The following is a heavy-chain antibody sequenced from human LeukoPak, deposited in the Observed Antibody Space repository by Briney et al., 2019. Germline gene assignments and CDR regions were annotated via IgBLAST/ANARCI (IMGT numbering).Heavy chain of an antibody. CDR1: GCSMSSGGYY. J-gene: IGHJ5*02. Sequence: SQTLSLTCTVSGCSMSSGGYYWSWIRQHPGKGLERIGYIYYSGSTYYNPSLKSRVTISVDTSKNQFSLKLSSVTAADTAAYYCARAPTVTTGDWFDPWGQGTLVTVSS. D-gene: IGHD4-17*01. V-gene: IGHV4-31*03. CDR3: ARAPTVTTGDWFDP. CDR2: IYYSGST.